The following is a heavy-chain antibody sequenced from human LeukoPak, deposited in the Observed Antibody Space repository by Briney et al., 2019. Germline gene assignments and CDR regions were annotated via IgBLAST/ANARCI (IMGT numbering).Heavy chain of an antibody. J-gene: IGHJ4*02. D-gene: IGHD6-13*01. CDR1: GVSFRKSS. V-gene: IGHV3-11*06. CDR2: ISIGSSPYT. Sequence: GGSLRLSCAPSGVSFRKSSMLWFRQAPGKGLGWVSYISIGSSPYTYYADSLKGRFTISRDNAKNSVCLKMNSLRAEDTAVYYCAKALGSSWSGDYWGQGTLVTVSS. CDR3: AKALGSSWSGDY.